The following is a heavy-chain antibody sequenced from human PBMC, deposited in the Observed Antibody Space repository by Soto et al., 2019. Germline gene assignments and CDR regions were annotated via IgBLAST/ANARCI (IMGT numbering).Heavy chain of an antibody. CDR2: IYYSGRT. V-gene: IGHV4-31*03. D-gene: IGHD3-22*01. J-gene: IGHJ5*02. CDR3: ARVNSSRMVITENWFDP. Sequence: QVQLQESGPGLVKPSQTLSLTCTVSGGSISSGGYYWSWIRQHPGKGLEWIGYIYYSGRTYYNPSLKSRVTLPVDTSKIQFSLKLGSGTAADTAVYYCARVNSSRMVITENWFDPWGQGTLVTVSS. CDR1: GGSISSGGYY.